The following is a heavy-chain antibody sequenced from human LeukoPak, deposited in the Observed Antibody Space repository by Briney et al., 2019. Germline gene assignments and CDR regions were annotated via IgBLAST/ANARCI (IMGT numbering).Heavy chain of an antibody. CDR1: GFTFSSYE. V-gene: IGHV3-48*03. J-gene: IGHJ4*02. CDR3: ARWGVYAAYYGDYRGFDY. Sequence: PGGSLRLSCAASGFTFSSYEMNWVRQAPGKGLEWVSYISSSGSTIYYADSVKGRFTISRDNAKNSLYLQMNSLRAEDTAVYYCARWGVYAAYYGDYRGFDYWGQGTLVTVSS. CDR2: ISSSGSTI. D-gene: IGHD4-17*01.